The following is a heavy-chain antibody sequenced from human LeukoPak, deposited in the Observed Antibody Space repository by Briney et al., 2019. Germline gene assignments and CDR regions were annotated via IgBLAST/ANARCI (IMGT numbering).Heavy chain of an antibody. D-gene: IGHD4-23*01. CDR3: AKRSDYGGNSNYFDF. CDR1: GFTVSSNY. Sequence: PGGSLRLSCAASGFTVSSNYMSWVRQAPGKGLEWVSVFYSGGSRYYADSVKGRLTISRDNSKNTLYFQMNSLRAEDTAVYYCAKRSDYGGNSNYFDFWGQGTLVTVSS. J-gene: IGHJ4*02. CDR2: FYSGGSR. V-gene: IGHV3-53*01.